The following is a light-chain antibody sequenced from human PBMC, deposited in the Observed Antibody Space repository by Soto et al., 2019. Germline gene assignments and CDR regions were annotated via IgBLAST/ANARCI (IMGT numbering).Light chain of an antibody. J-gene: IGLJ2*01. Sequence: QSVLTQPPSASGSPGQAVTVSCTGTSSDVGVYNYVSWYQQHPGKAPKLMIYEVTKRPSGVPDRFSGSKSGNTASLTVSGLQAEDEADYYCSSYTSSSTVVFGGGTKVTVL. CDR3: SSYTSSSTVV. CDR2: EVT. V-gene: IGLV2-8*01. CDR1: SSDVGVYNY.